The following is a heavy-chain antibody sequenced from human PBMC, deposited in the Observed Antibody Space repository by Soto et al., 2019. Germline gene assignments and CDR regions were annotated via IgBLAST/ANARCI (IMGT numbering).Heavy chain of an antibody. CDR2: IYYSGST. V-gene: IGHV4-61*08. CDR3: ARGGIAAAAPPDY. J-gene: IGHJ4*02. CDR1: GGSISSGGYS. D-gene: IGHD6-13*01. Sequence: SETLSLTCAVSGGSISSGGYSWSWIRQPPGKGLEWIGYIYYSGSTNYNPSLKSRVTISVDTSKNQFSLKLSSVTAADTAVYYCARGGIAAAAPPDYWGQGTLVTVSS.